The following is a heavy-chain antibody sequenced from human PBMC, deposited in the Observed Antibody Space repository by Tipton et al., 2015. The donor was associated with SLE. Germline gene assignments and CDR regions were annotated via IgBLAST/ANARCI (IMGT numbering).Heavy chain of an antibody. CDR3: ARGGSSWPYYMDV. J-gene: IGHJ6*03. D-gene: IGHD6-13*01. V-gene: IGHV4-61*08. Sequence: LRLSCTVSGGSISSGDYYWSWIRQPPGKGLEWIGYIYYSGSTNYNPSLKSRVTISVDTSKNQFSLKLSSVTAADTAVYYCARGGSSWPYYMDVWGKGTTVTVSS. CDR1: GGSISSGDYY. CDR2: IYYSGST.